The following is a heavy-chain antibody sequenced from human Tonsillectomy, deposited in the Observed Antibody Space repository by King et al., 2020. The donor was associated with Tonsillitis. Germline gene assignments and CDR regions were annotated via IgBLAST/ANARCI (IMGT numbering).Heavy chain of an antibody. CDR1: GGSISSSSYY. J-gene: IGHJ4*02. CDR2: IYYRGST. D-gene: IGHD1-26*01. CDR3: ARRAEVGELYFDY. Sequence: QLQESGPGLVKPSETLSLTCTVSGGSISSSSYYWGWIRQPPGKGLEWIGSIYYRGSTYYNPSLKSRVTISVDTSKNQFSLKLSSVTAADTAVYYCARRAEVGELYFDYWGQGTLVTVSS. V-gene: IGHV4-39*07.